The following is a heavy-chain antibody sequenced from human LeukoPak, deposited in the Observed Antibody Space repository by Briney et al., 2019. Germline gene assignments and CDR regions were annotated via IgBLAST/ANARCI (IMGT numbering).Heavy chain of an antibody. CDR1: GGSISSYY. CDR3: ARAGGPMRFLEWLPPHYFDY. CDR2: IYYSGST. J-gene: IGHJ4*02. V-gene: IGHV4-59*01. D-gene: IGHD3-3*01. Sequence: PSETLSLTCTVPGGSISSYYWSWIRQPPGKGLEWIGYIYYSGSTNYNPSLKSRVTISVDTSKNQFSLKLSSVTAADTAVYYCARAGGPMRFLEWLPPHYFDYWGQGTLVTVSS.